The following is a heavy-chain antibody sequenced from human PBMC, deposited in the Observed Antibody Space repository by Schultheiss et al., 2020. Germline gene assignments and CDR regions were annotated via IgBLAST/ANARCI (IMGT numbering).Heavy chain of an antibody. D-gene: IGHD6-13*01. J-gene: IGHJ4*02. CDR3: AKIQSPKNQKSSSWFDY. CDR1: GFTFSSYD. CDR2: IGTAGDP. Sequence: GGSLRLSCAASGFTFSSYDMHWVRQATGKGLEWVSAIGTAGDPYYPGSVKGRFTISRDNSKNTLYLQMNSLRAEDTAVYYCAKIQSPKNQKSSSWFDYWGQGTLVTVSS. V-gene: IGHV3-13*05.